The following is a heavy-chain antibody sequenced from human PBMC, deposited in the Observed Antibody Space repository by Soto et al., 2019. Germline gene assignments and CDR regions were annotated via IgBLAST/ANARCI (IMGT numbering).Heavy chain of an antibody. CDR1: GYTITELS. Sequence: AASVKVSCKVSGYTITELSRHWGRQAPGKGLEWIGGFDPEDGETIYAQKLQGRVTMTEDTSTDTAYIQLSSLRSADTSGYYCATERSRHSDSSGYYYGYLDYWGQGTLVTVSS. V-gene: IGHV1-24*01. CDR2: FDPEDGET. CDR3: ATERSRHSDSSGYYYGYLDY. D-gene: IGHD3-22*01. J-gene: IGHJ4*02.